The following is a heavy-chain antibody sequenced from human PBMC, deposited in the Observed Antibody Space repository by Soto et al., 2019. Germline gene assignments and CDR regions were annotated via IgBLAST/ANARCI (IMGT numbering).Heavy chain of an antibody. CDR1: GGTFSSYA. V-gene: IGHV1-69*06. D-gene: IGHD5-18*01. CDR2: IIPIFGTA. CDR3: ARVPQGYSYGSPKNYYFDY. J-gene: IGHJ4*02. Sequence: SVKVSCKASGGTFSSYAISWVRQAPGQGLEWMGGIIPIFGTANYAQKFQGRVTITADKSTSTAYMELSSLRSEDKAVYYCARVPQGYSYGSPKNYYFDYWGQGTLVTVSS.